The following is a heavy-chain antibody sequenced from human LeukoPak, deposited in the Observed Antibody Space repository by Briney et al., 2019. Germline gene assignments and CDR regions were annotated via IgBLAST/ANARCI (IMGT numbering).Heavy chain of an antibody. J-gene: IGHJ4*02. CDR3: ARDSTTGLLGY. D-gene: IGHD1-1*01. CDR2: TYYSGST. CDR1: GGSISNYY. Sequence: SETLSLTCTVSGGSISNYYWSWIRQPPGKGLEWIGYTYYSGSTNYNPSLKSRLTISVDTSKNQFSLKLSSVTAADTAVYYCARDSTTGLLGYWGQGTLVTVSS. V-gene: IGHV4-59*01.